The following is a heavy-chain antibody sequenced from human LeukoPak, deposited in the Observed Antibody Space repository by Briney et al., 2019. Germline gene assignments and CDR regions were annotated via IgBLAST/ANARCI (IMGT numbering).Heavy chain of an antibody. V-gene: IGHV4-34*01. J-gene: IGHJ3*01. CDR3: AGAIKKIYDFWSGYDLGSYAFDV. Sequence: SETLSLTCAVYGGSFSAYYWSWIRQSPGKGLEWIGEISHSGSTNYNPSLESRLSISVDTSKNHFSLKVRSVTAADTAVYFCAGAIKKIYDFWSGYDLGSYAFDVWGQGTQVTVSS. D-gene: IGHD3-3*01. CDR1: GGSFSAYY. CDR2: ISHSGST.